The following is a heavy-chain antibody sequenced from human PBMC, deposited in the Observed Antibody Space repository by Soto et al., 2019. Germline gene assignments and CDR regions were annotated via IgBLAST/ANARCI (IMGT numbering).Heavy chain of an antibody. Sequence: PSETLSLTCTVSGGSISRGGYYWSWIRQNPGKGLEWIGYTYNSVSTYYNPSLKSRVTISVDTSKNQFSLNLSSVTAADTAMYYCARAGVATIYPGNNWFDPWGQGTLVTVSS. V-gene: IGHV4-30-4*08. CDR1: GGSISRGGYY. CDR2: TYNSVST. CDR3: ARAGVATIYPGNNWFDP. J-gene: IGHJ5*02. D-gene: IGHD5-12*01.